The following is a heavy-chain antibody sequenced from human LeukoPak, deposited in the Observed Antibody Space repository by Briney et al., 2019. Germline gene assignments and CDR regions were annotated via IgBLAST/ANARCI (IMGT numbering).Heavy chain of an antibody. Sequence: PSETLSLTCAVYGGSFSGYYWSWIRQPPGKGLEWIGEINHSGSTNYNPSLKSRVTISADTSKNQFSLKLSSVTAADTAVYYCAREVLYYDSSCYYYDYYYYYYMDVWGKGTTVTVSS. CDR3: AREVLYYDSSCYYYDYYYYYYMDV. CDR1: GGSFSGYY. V-gene: IGHV4-34*01. D-gene: IGHD3-22*01. J-gene: IGHJ6*03. CDR2: INHSGST.